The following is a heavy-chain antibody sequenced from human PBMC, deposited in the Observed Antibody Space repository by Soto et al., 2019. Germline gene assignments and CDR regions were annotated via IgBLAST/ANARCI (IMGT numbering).Heavy chain of an antibody. D-gene: IGHD5-12*01. CDR2: ISSSGSTI. CDR1: GFTFSDYY. J-gene: IGHJ5*02. Sequence: GGSLKLSCAASGFTFSDYYMSWIRQAPGKGLEWVSYISSSGSTIYYADSVKGRFTISRDNAKNSLYLQMNSLRAEDTAVYYCARFMRGYDPIRWFDPWGQGTLGTVSS. CDR3: ARFMRGYDPIRWFDP. V-gene: IGHV3-11*01.